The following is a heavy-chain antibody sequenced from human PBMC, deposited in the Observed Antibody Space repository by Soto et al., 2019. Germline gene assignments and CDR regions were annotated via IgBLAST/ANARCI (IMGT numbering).Heavy chain of an antibody. J-gene: IGHJ4*02. D-gene: IGHD1-26*01. CDR3: ARHSRVGPPDYFDN. V-gene: IGHV3-30*16. Sequence: HPXESLSRSFSASGFIIPSWSIHGIGQSPGKGLEWVAVIGSDVTHTYYGGSVRGRFTISRDTSQNMVFLQMDSLTADDTALYYCARHSRVGPPDYFDNWGQGTLVTVSS. CDR2: IGSDVTHT. CDR1: GFIIPSWS.